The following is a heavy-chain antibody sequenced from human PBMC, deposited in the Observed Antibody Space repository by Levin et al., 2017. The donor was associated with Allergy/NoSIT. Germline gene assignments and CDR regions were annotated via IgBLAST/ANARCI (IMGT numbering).Heavy chain of an antibody. CDR2: ISSSSSYI. CDR1: GFTFSSYS. D-gene: IGHD1-20*01. J-gene: IGHJ4*02. Sequence: GGSLRLSCAASGFTFSSYSMNWVRQAPGKGLEWVSSISSSSSYIYYADSVKGRFTISRDNAKNSLYLQMNSLRAEDTAVYYCARARYNWNFEIRNYVDYWGQGTLVTVSS. CDR3: ARARYNWNFEIRNYVDY. V-gene: IGHV3-21*01.